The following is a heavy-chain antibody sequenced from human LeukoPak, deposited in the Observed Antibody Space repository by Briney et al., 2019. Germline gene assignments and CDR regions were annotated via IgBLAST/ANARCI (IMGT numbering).Heavy chain of an antibody. CDR3: ARLPPYSSSWYFDY. CDR1: GGSISSYY. V-gene: IGHV4-59*12. D-gene: IGHD6-13*01. CDR2: IYYSGST. J-gene: IGHJ4*02. Sequence: SETLSLTCTVSGGSISSYYWSWIRQPPGKGLEWIGYIYYSGSTNHNPSLKSRVTISVDTSKNQFSLKLSSVTAADTAVYYCARLPPYSSSWYFDYWGQGTLVTVSS.